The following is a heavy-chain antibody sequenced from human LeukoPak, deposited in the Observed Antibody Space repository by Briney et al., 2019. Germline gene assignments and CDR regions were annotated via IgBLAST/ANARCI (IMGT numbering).Heavy chain of an antibody. CDR1: GYTFTSYY. V-gene: IGHV1-46*01. CDR3: ARDLTYCSSTSCYPHWFDP. Sequence: ASVKVSCKASGYTFTSYYMHWVRQAPGQGLEWMGIINPSGCSTSYAQKFQGRVTMTRDTSTSTVYMELSSLRSEDTAVYYCARDLTYCSSTSCYPHWFDPWGQGTLVTVSS. CDR2: INPSGCST. J-gene: IGHJ5*02. D-gene: IGHD2-2*01.